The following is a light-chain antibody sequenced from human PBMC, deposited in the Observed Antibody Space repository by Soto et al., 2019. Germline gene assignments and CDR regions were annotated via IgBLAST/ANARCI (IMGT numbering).Light chain of an antibody. J-gene: IGKJ4*01. CDR1: QSVSSY. V-gene: IGKV3-11*01. CDR2: DAS. CDR3: QQYDNLPLT. Sequence: EIVLTQSPVTLSLSPGERATLSCRASQSVSSYLAWYQQKPGQAPRLLIYDASNRATGIPARFSGSGSGTDFTLTISSLEPEDIATYFCQQYDNLPLTFGGGTKVEI.